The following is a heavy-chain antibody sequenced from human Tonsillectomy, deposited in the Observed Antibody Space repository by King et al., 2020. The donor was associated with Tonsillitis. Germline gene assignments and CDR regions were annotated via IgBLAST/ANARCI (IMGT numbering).Heavy chain of an antibody. V-gene: IGHV3-15*01. J-gene: IGHJ4*02. CDR1: GFTFSNAW. Sequence: VQLVESGGGLVKPGGALRLSCAASGFTFSNAWMSWVRQAPGKGLEWVGRIKSKTDGGTTDYAAPVKGRFTISRDDSKNTLYLQMNSLKTEDTAVYYCTPAAYYDFWSGYFPFDYWGQGTLVTVSS. D-gene: IGHD3-3*01. CDR2: IKSKTDGGTT. CDR3: TPAAYYDFWSGYFPFDY.